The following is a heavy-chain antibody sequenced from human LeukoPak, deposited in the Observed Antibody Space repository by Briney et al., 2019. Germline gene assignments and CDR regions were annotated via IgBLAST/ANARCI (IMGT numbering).Heavy chain of an antibody. CDR2: IKEDGGEK. J-gene: IGHJ4*02. D-gene: IGHD2-8*01. CDR1: GFTFSRYW. V-gene: IGHV3-7*05. Sequence: GGSLRLSCAAPGFTFSRYWMGWARQAPGKGLEWVATIKEDGGEKHYVDSVKGRFTISRDNAKNSLFLQMNSLRAEDTAVYYCAVHNGDYWGQGTLVTVSP. CDR3: AVHNGDY.